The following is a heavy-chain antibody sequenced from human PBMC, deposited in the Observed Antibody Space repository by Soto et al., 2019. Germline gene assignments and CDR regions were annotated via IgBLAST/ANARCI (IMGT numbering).Heavy chain of an antibody. D-gene: IGHD3-10*01. V-gene: IGHV4-61*01. CDR3: ARDGGRVRGVSFDY. CDR2: IYYSGST. CDR1: GGSVSSGSYY. Sequence: QVQLQESGPGLVKPSETLSLTCTVSGGSVSSGSYYWSWIRQPPGKGLEWIGYIYYSGSTNYNPSLKSRVTISVDTSKNQFSLKLSSVTAADTAVYYCARDGGRVRGVSFDYWGQGTLVTVSS. J-gene: IGHJ4*02.